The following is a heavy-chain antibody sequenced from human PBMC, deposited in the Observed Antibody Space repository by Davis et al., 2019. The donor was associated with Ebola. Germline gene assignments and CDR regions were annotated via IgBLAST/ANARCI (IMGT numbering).Heavy chain of an antibody. J-gene: IGHJ6*02. CDR3: AKTAGRYLYYYYGMDV. Sequence: GESLKISCAASGFTFDDYTMHWVRQAPGKGLEWVSLISWDGGSTYYADSVKGRFTISRDNSKNSLYLQMNSLRTEDTALYYCAKTAGRYLYYYYGMDVWGQGTTVAVSS. CDR1: GFTFDDYT. D-gene: IGHD2-15*01. CDR2: ISWDGGST. V-gene: IGHV3-43*01.